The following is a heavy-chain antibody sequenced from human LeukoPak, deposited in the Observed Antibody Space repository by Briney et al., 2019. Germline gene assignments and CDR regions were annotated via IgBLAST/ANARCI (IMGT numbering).Heavy chain of an antibody. J-gene: IGHJ4*02. CDR3: ARAGLRTYYDSSGYYGDY. D-gene: IGHD3-22*01. V-gene: IGHV3-11*04. CDR2: ISSSGSTI. CDR1: GFTFSDYY. Sequence: GGSLRLSCAASGFTFSDYYMSWIRQAPGKGLEWGSYISSSGSTIYYADSVKGRFTISRDNAKNSLYLQMSSLRAEDTAVYYCARAGLRTYYDSSGYYGDYWGQGTLVTVS.